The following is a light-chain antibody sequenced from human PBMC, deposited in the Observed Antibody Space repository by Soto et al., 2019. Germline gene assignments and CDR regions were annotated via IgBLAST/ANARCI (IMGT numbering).Light chain of an antibody. V-gene: IGLV2-14*01. J-gene: IGLJ2*01. CDR3: SSYTSSSTFV. Sequence: QSVLTQPASVSGSPGQSITISCTGTSSDVGGYNYVSWYQQHPGKAPKLMIYDVSNRPSGVSNRFSGSKSGNTASLTISGLQAEDEADYYCSSYTSSSTFVFRGGTKVTVL. CDR2: DVS. CDR1: SSDVGGYNY.